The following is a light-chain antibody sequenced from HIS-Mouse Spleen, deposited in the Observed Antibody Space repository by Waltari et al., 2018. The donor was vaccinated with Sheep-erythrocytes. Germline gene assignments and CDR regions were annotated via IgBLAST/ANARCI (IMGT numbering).Light chain of an antibody. CDR3: SSYAGSNNWV. Sequence: QSALTQPPSASGSPGQSVTIPCTGTSSDAGGHNYVSWYQHHPGKAPKLMIYEVSKRPSGVPDRFSGSKSGNTASLTVSGLQAEDEADYYCSSYAGSNNWVFGGGTKLTVL. CDR1: SSDAGGHNY. CDR2: EVS. J-gene: IGLJ3*02. V-gene: IGLV2-8*01.